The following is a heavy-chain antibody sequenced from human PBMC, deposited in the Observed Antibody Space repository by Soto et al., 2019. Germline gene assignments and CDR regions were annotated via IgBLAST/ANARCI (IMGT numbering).Heavy chain of an antibody. J-gene: IGHJ6*03. CDR1: GGSFSGYY. Sequence: SETLSLTCAVYGGSFSGYYWSWIRQPPGKGLEWIGEINHSGSTNYNPSLKSRVTISVDTSKNQFSLKLSSVTAADTAVYYCARGRDYYGSGSYNNFDYYYYMDVWGKGTTVTVSS. CDR2: INHSGST. D-gene: IGHD3-10*01. CDR3: ARGRDYYGSGSYNNFDYYYYMDV. V-gene: IGHV4-34*01.